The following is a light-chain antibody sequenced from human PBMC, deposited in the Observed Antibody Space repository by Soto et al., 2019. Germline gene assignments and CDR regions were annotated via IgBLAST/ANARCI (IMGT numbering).Light chain of an antibody. Sequence: DIQMTQSPSTLSGSVGDRVTITCRASQSISSWLAWYQQKPGKAPKLLIYKASTLESGVPSRFSGSGSGTEFTLTISSLQPDDFATYYCQQYHSYPWTFGQGTKVDI. V-gene: IGKV1-5*03. J-gene: IGKJ1*01. CDR2: KAS. CDR1: QSISSW. CDR3: QQYHSYPWT.